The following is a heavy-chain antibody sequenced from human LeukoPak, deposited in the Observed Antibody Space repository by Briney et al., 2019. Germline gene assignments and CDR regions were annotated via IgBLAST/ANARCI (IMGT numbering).Heavy chain of an antibody. D-gene: IGHD4-17*01. CDR1: GFTFTSYA. CDR2: ITASGGST. CDR3: AATAVTIRVGPDY. V-gene: IGHV3-23*01. J-gene: IGHJ4*02. Sequence: GGSLRLSCVASGFTFTSYAMTWVRQAPGKGLEWVSTITASGGSTYYAEFVKGRFTISRDNSKNTMYVQMNSLRGDDTAVYYCAATAVTIRVGPDYWGQGTLVTVSS.